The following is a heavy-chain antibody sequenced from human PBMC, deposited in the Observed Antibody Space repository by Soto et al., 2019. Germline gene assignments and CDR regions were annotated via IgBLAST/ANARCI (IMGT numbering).Heavy chain of an antibody. J-gene: IGHJ4*02. CDR3: ARMHRNWGFDD. V-gene: IGHV1-8*02. Sequence: ASVKVSCKASGGTFSSYAISWVRQPTRQGFEWMGWMNPNSGNTGYAQKFQGRVTMTRDTSITTAYMELSSLRSDDTAVYYCARMHRNWGFDDWGLGTVVSESS. CDR1: GGTFSSYA. D-gene: IGHD7-27*01. CDR2: MNPNSGNT.